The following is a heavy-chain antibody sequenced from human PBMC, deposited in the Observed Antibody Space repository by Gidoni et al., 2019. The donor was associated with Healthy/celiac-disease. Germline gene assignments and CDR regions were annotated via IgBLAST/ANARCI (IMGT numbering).Heavy chain of an antibody. CDR1: EFPFSGSA. J-gene: IGHJ4*02. CDR2: IRAKANNYAT. CDR3: TGSGWLTDFDF. V-gene: IGHV3-73*01. D-gene: IGHD6-19*01. Sequence: EVQLVESGGGLVQHGGSLKLSCAVSEFPFSGSAMNWVRQASGKGLEWVGRIRAKANNYATAYAASVKGRFIISRDDSKNTAYLQMNSLKTEDTAVYYCTGSGWLTDFDFWGQGTLVTVSS.